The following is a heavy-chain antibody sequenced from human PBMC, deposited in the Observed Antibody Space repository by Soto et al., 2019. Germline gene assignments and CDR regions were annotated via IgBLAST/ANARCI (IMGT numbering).Heavy chain of an antibody. CDR3: EKEGSSSWLAP. CDR2: IYSGGST. V-gene: IGHV4-59*01. J-gene: IGHJ5*02. Sequence: PSETLSLTCTVSGGSMVNYYWSWIRQPPGKGLEWLGYIYSGGSTNYNPSLKSRVTISVDTSKNQFSLRLSSVTAADTAVYYCEKEGSSSWLAPWGQGTLVTVYS. CDR1: GGSMVNYY. D-gene: IGHD6-6*01.